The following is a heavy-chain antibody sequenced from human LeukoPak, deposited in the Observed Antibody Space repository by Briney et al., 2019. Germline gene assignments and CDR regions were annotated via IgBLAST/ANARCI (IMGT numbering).Heavy chain of an antibody. CDR1: GGSISSGGYS. CDR3: ARGGVFPRQFDP. D-gene: IGHD3-16*01. Sequence: SETLSLTCAVSGGSISSGGYSWSWIRQPPGKGLEWIGYIYHSGSTNYNPSLESRVTMSVDTSKNQFSLNLTSVTAADTAVYYCARGGVFPRQFDPWGQGTLVTVSS. J-gene: IGHJ5*02. V-gene: IGHV4-30-2*02. CDR2: IYHSGST.